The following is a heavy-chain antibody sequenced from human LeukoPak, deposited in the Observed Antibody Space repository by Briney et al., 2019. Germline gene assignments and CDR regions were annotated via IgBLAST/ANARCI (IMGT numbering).Heavy chain of an antibody. CDR1: GYTFTDYY. D-gene: IGHD3-22*01. Sequence: ASVKVSCKASGYTFTDYYMYWVRQAPGQGLEWLGWINPNSGGTNYAQKFQGRVTMTRDTSISTAYMEVRSLRSDDTAVYYCARGGNYYYDSSGFHIDYWGQGTPVTVSS. CDR2: INPNSGGT. J-gene: IGHJ4*02. CDR3: ARGGNYYYDSSGFHIDY. V-gene: IGHV1-2*02.